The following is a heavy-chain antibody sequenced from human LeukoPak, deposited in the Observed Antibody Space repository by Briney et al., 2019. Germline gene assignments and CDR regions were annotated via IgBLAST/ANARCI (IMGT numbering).Heavy chain of an antibody. Sequence: PGGSLRLSCAASGFTFSSYAMSWLRQAPGKGLEWVGFIRSKAFRETADYAASVKGRFTISRDDSEGISYLQMNSLKTEDTAVYYCTRGSDTVFGVARDGFDYWGQGTLVTVSS. V-gene: IGHV3-49*03. CDR2: IRSKAFRETA. J-gene: IGHJ4*02. CDR1: GFTFSSYA. CDR3: TRGSDTVFGVARDGFDY. D-gene: IGHD3-3*01.